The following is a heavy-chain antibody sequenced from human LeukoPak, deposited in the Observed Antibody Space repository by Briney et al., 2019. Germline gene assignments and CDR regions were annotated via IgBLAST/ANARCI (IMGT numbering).Heavy chain of an antibody. CDR2: ISWNSGSI. CDR3: AKADSSGPGSAFDI. Sequence: GGSLRLSCAASGFTFDDYAMHWVRRAPGKGLEWVSGISWNSGSIGYADSVKGRFTISRDNAKNSLYLQMNSLRAEDTALYYCAKADSSGPGSAFDIWGQGTMVTVSS. CDR1: GFTFDDYA. J-gene: IGHJ3*02. D-gene: IGHD3-22*01. V-gene: IGHV3-9*01.